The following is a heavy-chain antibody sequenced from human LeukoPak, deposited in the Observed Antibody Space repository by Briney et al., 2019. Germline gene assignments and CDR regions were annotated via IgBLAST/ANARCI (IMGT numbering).Heavy chain of an antibody. D-gene: IGHD3-22*01. CDR2: IYHSGST. V-gene: IGHV4-38-2*02. CDR1: GYSISSGYY. J-gene: IGHJ4*02. CDR3: ARTSLDYYDSSGYYIDY. Sequence: SETLSLTCTVSGYSISSGYYWGWIRQPPGKGLEWIGSIYHSGSTYYNPSLKSRVTISVDTSKNQFSLKLSSVTAADTAVYYCARTSLDYYDSSGYYIDYWGQGTLVTVSS.